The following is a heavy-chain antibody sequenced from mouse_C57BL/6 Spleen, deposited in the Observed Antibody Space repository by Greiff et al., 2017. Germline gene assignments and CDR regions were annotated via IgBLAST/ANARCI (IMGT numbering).Heavy chain of an antibody. J-gene: IGHJ3*01. CDR1: GYTFTSYW. Sequence: QVQLKQPGAELVKPGASVKVSCKASGYTFTSYWMHWVKQRPGQGLEWIGRIHPSDSDTNYNQKFKGKATLTVDKSSSTAYMQLSSLTSEDSAVXYCAGYYDYDEAWFAYWGQGTLVTVSA. CDR3: AGYYDYDEAWFAY. CDR2: IHPSDSDT. V-gene: IGHV1-74*01. D-gene: IGHD2-4*01.